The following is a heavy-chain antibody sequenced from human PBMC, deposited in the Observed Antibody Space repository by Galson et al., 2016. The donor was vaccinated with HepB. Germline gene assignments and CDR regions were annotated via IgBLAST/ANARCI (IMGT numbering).Heavy chain of an antibody. D-gene: IGHD2-21*01. Sequence: SLRLSCAASGFTFSSYAMSWVRQAPGKGLEWVSGISDNGGSTFYADSVKGRFTISRDNSKNTVYLQMNSLRAEDTAKYYCANPGTYLLYGGQGTLVTVSS. CDR2: ISDNGGST. CDR1: GFTFSSYA. CDR3: ANPGTYLLY. V-gene: IGHV3-23*01. J-gene: IGHJ4*02.